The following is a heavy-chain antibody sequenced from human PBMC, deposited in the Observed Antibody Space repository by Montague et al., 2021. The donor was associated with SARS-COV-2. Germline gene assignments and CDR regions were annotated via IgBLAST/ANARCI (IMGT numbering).Heavy chain of an antibody. D-gene: IGHD3-9*01. V-gene: IGHV4-30-2*01. CDR3: ARGKSYYDILTGYYRVSWFDP. Sequence: TLSLTCAVSGGSISSGGYSWSWIRQPPGKGLEWIGYMYHSGSTYYKLSLKSRVTISVDRPKNQVSLKLTSVTAADTAVYYCARGKSYYDILTGYYRVSWFDPWGQGTLVTVSS. CDR1: GGSISSGGYS. CDR2: MYHSGST. J-gene: IGHJ5*02.